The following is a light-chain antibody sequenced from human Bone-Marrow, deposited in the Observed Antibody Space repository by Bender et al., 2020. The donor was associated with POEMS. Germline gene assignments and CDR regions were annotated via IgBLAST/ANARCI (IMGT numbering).Light chain of an antibody. CDR3: QSADNSGFYKV. V-gene: IGLV3-25*03. CDR1: NLGNRF. Sequence: SYELTQPPSVSVSPGQTATITCSGDNLGNRFACWFQQKPGQSPVLVIYQDTKRPSGIPERFSGSSSGTTVTLTISGVQAEDEADYYCQSADNSGFYKVFGGGTKLTVL. CDR2: QDT. J-gene: IGLJ2*01.